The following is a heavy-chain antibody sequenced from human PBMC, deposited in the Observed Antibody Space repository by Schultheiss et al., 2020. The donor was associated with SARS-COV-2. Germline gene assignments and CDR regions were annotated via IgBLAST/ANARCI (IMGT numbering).Heavy chain of an antibody. CDR1: GGIFSSYA. Sequence: SVKVSCKSSGGIFSSYAISWVRQAPGQGLEWMGGIIPIIGIANYAQKFQGRVTITADKSTTTAYMELSSLRSEDTAVYYCAREGPLATHWYFDLWGRGTLVTVSS. J-gene: IGHJ2*01. V-gene: IGHV1-69*10. D-gene: IGHD3-3*02. CDR2: IIPIIGIA. CDR3: AREGPLATHWYFDL.